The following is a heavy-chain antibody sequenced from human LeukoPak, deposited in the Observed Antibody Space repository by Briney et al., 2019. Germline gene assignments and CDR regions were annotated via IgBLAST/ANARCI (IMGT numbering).Heavy chain of an antibody. CDR3: AADHGRFLDPYYFAY. CDR2: IVVGSGNT. J-gene: IGHJ4*02. Sequence: ASVKVSCKASGFTFSSSAMQWVRQARGQGLEWIGWIVVGSGNTNYAQKFQERVTITRDMSTSTAYMELSSLRSEDTAVYYCAADHGRFLDPYYFAYWGQGTLVTVSS. D-gene: IGHD3-3*01. V-gene: IGHV1-58*02. CDR1: GFTFSSSA.